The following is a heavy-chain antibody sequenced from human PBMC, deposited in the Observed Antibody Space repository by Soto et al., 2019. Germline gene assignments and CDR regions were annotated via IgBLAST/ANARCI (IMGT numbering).Heavy chain of an antibody. Sequence: SETLSLTCAVSGGSISISNWWSWVRQPPGKGLEWIGEIYHSGSTNYNPSLKSRVTISVDKSKNQFSLKVSSLTAADTAVYYCARSITFDWLFFDNWGQGSLVTVSS. D-gene: IGHD3-9*01. CDR3: ARSITFDWLFFDN. J-gene: IGHJ4*02. CDR2: IYHSGST. V-gene: IGHV4-4*02. CDR1: GGSISISNW.